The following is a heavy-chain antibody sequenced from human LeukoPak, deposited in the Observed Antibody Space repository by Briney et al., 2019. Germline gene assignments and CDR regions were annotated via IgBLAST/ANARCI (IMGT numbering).Heavy chain of an antibody. J-gene: IGHJ4*02. CDR2: INHSGST. CDR1: GGSFSGYY. CDR3: ARDRYYDSSGYYPVELDY. D-gene: IGHD3-22*01. Sequence: SETLSLTCAVYGGSFSGYYWSWIRQPPGKGLEWIGEINHSGSTNYNPSLKSRVTISVDTSKNQFSLKLSSVTAADTAVYYCARDRYYDSSGYYPVELDYWGQGTLVTVPS. V-gene: IGHV4-34*01.